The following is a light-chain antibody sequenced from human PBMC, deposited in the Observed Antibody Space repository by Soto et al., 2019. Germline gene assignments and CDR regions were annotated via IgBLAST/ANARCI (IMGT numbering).Light chain of an antibody. V-gene: IGKV3-15*01. J-gene: IGKJ2*01. CDR1: QSVSDN. Sequence: EVVMTQSPATLSVSPGERVTLSCRASQSVSDNLAWYQQKPGQAPRLLIYGASTRATGIPARFSGSGSGTEFTPTISSLQSEDFAVYFCQQSNNWPYTFGQGTKLDIK. CDR2: GAS. CDR3: QQSNNWPYT.